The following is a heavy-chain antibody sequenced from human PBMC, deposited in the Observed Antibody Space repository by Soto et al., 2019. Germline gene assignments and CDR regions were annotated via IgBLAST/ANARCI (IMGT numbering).Heavy chain of an antibody. J-gene: IGHJ6*02. CDR1: GFTFSSYA. Sequence: QVQLVESGGGVVQPGRSLRLPCEAFGFTFSSYAMHWVRQAPGKGLEWVAVISYDGSNKYYADSVKGRFTISRDNSKNTLYLQMNSLRAEDTAVYYCARDYYRFNSGYGFSMDVWGQGTTVTVSS. D-gene: IGHD5-12*01. CDR2: ISYDGSNK. V-gene: IGHV3-30-3*01. CDR3: ARDYYRFNSGYGFSMDV.